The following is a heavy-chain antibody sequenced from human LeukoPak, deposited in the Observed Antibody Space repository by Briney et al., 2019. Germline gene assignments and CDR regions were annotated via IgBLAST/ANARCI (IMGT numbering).Heavy chain of an antibody. CDR2: ISYSGST. CDR1: GGSISSYY. V-gene: IGHV4-59*08. D-gene: IGHD3-22*01. J-gene: IGHJ4*02. CDR3: ARHLYESRGQTSFDY. Sequence: PSETLSLTCTVSGGSISSYYWSWIRQPPGKGLEWIGYISYSGSTNYSPSLRSRVTISVDTSQNQFSLKLSSVTAADTAMYYCARHLYESRGQTSFDYWGQGTLVTVSS.